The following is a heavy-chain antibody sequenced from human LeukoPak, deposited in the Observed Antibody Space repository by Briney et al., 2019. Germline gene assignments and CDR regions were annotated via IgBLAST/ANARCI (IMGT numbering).Heavy chain of an antibody. Sequence: HPGGSLRLSCAASGFSNYAVHWVRQAPGKGLEWVAVISYDGSNKFYADSVKGRFTISRDSSKNMLYLQMNSLRVEDTAVYYCARDGSGSYSEYFDCWGQGTLVAVSS. V-gene: IGHV3-30*04. D-gene: IGHD1-26*01. CDR1: GFSNYA. CDR2: ISYDGSNK. J-gene: IGHJ4*02. CDR3: ARDGSGSYSEYFDC.